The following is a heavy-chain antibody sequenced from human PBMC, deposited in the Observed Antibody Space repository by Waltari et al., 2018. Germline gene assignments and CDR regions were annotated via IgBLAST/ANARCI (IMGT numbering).Heavy chain of an antibody. CDR1: GFTFNSYW. CDR2: ISTDGSST. CDR3: ARGWQSIDY. Sequence: EVQLVESGGGLVQPGGSLRLSCEAAGFTFNSYWMHWVRQVPGKGLGGVSRISTDGSSTDYADSVKGRFTISRDNAKNTLYLQLNSLRAEDTAVYYCARGWQSIDYWGQGTLVTVSS. V-gene: IGHV3-74*01. J-gene: IGHJ4*02.